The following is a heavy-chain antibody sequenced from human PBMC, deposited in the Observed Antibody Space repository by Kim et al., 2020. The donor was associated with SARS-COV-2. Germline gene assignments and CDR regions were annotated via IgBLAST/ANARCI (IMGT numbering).Heavy chain of an antibody. J-gene: IGHJ4*02. D-gene: IGHD4-17*01. CDR1: GFTFSTYT. CDR3: ARGTYGDYYFDF. CDR2: IGSSTSTI. V-gene: IGHV3-48*02. Sequence: GGSLRLSCAASGFTFSTYTMNWVRQAPGKGLEWVSYIGSSTSTIFYADSVKGRFTISRDNAKISLFLQMNSLRDEDTAVYYCARGTYGDYYFDFWGQGTLVTVSS.